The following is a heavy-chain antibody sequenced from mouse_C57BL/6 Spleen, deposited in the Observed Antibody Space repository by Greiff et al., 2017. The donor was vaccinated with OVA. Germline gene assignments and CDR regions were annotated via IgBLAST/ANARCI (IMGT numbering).Heavy chain of an antibody. CDR1: GYTFTSYW. V-gene: IGHV14-1*01. D-gene: IGHD1-1*01. Sequence: EVQLQQPGAELVKPGASVKLSCKASGYTFTSYWMHWVKQRPGRGLEWIGRIDPEDGDTEYAPKFQGQATMSADTSSNTAYLQLSSLTSEDTAVYYCAADYYGSSYEYYFDYWGQGTTLTVSS. J-gene: IGHJ2*01. CDR2: IDPEDGDT. CDR3: AADYYGSSYEYYFDY.